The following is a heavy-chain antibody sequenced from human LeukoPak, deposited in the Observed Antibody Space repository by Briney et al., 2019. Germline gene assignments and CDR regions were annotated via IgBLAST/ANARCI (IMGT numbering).Heavy chain of an antibody. D-gene: IGHD1-26*01. J-gene: IGHJ4*02. CDR3: ARDWAPWGYFDY. CDR1: GGSISSYY. V-gene: IGHV4-38-2*02. Sequence: SETLSLTCTVSGGSISSYYWGWIRQPPGKGLEWVGSIYHSGSTYHNPSLKSRVTISVDTSKNQFSLKLRSVTAADTAVYYCARDWAPWGYFDYWGQGTLVTVSS. CDR2: IYHSGST.